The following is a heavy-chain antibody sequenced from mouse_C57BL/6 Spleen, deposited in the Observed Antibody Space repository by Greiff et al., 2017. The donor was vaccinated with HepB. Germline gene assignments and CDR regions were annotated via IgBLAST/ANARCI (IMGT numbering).Heavy chain of an antibody. Sequence: EVQLQQSGPELVKPGASVKISCKASGYTFTDYYMNWVKQSHGKSLEWIGDINPNNGGTSYNQKFKGKATLTVDKSSSTAYMELRSLTSEDSAVYYCASRNSNYDWGQGTTLTVSS. CDR3: ASRNSNYD. CDR1: GYTFTDYY. V-gene: IGHV1-26*01. CDR2: INPNNGGT. J-gene: IGHJ2*01. D-gene: IGHD2-5*01.